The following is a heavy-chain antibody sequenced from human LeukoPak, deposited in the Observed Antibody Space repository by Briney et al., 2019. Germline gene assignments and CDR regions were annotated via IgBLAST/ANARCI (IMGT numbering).Heavy chain of an antibody. CDR1: GFTFRTHS. CDR3: ARAKDMD. J-gene: IGHJ4*02. V-gene: IGHV3-21*01. CDR2: SRSYSGDI. Sequence: KPGGSLRLSCRTSGFTFRTHSMNWVRQAPGKGLEWVASSRSYSGDIYYADSVKGRFTISRDNAKNTLYLQMNSLRADDTAIYYCARAKDMDWGQGTLVTVSS.